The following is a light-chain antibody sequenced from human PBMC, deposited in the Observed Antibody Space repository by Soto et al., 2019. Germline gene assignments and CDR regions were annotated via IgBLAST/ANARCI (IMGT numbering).Light chain of an antibody. Sequence: QSALTQPASVSGSPGQSITISCTGTSSDVGGYNYVSWHQQHPGKAPKLMIFEVSYRPSGVSDRFSGYKSGNTASLTISWLQADDEADYYCSSNTRSSLYVFGTGTKLTVL. CDR2: EVS. CDR1: SSDVGGYNY. CDR3: SSNTRSSLYV. V-gene: IGLV2-14*01. J-gene: IGLJ1*01.